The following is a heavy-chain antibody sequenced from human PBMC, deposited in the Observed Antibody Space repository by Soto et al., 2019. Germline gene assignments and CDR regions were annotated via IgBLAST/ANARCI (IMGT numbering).Heavy chain of an antibody. CDR2: INAGNGNT. Sequence: GASVKVSCKASGYTFTSYAMHWVRQAPGQRLEWMGWINAGNGNTKYSQKLQGRVTVTTDTSTSTAYMELRSLRSDDTAVYYCARGYYDSSGSDFDYWGQGTLVTVSS. CDR1: GYTFTSYA. J-gene: IGHJ4*02. V-gene: IGHV1-3*01. CDR3: ARGYYDSSGSDFDY. D-gene: IGHD3-22*01.